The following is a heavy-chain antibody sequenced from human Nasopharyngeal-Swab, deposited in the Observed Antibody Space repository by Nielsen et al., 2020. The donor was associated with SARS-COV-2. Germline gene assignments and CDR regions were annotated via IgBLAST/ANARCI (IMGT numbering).Heavy chain of an antibody. CDR3: AKDLTSIAVAGPIIDY. V-gene: IGHV3-23*01. D-gene: IGHD6-19*01. J-gene: IGHJ4*02. Sequence: VRQALGKRLEWVSAISGSGGSTYYADSVKGRFTISRDNSKNTLYLQMNSLRAEDTAVYYCAKDLTSIAVAGPIIDYWGQGTLVTVSS. CDR2: ISGSGGST.